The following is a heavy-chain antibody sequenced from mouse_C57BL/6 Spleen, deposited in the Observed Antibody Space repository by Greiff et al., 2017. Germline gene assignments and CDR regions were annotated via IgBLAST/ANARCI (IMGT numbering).Heavy chain of an antibody. CDR1: GFNIQDDY. Sequence: EVKLMESGAELVRPGASVKLSCTASGFNIQDDYMHWVKQRPEQGLEWIGWIDPENGDTEYASKFQGKATITADTSSNTAYLQLSSLTSEDTAVYYCTTPGGYDIDYWGQGTTLTVSS. CDR3: TTPGGYDIDY. D-gene: IGHD2-2*01. CDR2: IDPENGDT. J-gene: IGHJ2*01. V-gene: IGHV14-4*01.